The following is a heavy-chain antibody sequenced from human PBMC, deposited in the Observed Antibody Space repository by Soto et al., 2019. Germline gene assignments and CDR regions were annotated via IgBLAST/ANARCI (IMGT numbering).Heavy chain of an antibody. CDR2: VHSSGST. D-gene: IGHD3-22*01. CDR1: GDSMSTYY. Sequence: QVQLQESGPGLVKSSETLSLTCTVSGDSMSTYYWNWIRQPPGKGLEWIGYVHSSGSTNYNHSLKIRVTISLDTSKNQFSLQLTSVTAADTAVYDCARGGGWLPDRWGQGTLVTVST. CDR3: ARGGGWLPDR. J-gene: IGHJ5*02. V-gene: IGHV4-59*01.